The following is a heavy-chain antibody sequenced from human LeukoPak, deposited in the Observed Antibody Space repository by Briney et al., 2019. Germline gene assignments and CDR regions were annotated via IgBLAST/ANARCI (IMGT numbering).Heavy chain of an antibody. J-gene: IGHJ6*02. Sequence: PSGTLSLTCAVSGGSFSGSNWWTWVRQPPGKGREWIGDIFHSGSTNYNASLKSRLTISIDKSKNQFSLKLSSVTAADTAVYYCARLELLWSGGLSTGRAWGMDVWGQGTTVTVSS. CDR1: GGSFSGSNW. CDR3: ARLELLWSGGLSTGRAWGMDV. D-gene: IGHD3-10*01. V-gene: IGHV4-4*02. CDR2: IFHSGST.